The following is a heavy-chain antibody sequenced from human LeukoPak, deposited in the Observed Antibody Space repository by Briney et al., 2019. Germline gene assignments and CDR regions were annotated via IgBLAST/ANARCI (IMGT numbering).Heavy chain of an antibody. Sequence: SETLSLTCTVSGGSISSNNYFWGWIRQPPGKGLEWIGSIYDSGSTYYNPSLKSRVTISVDTSKNQFSLKLNSVTAADTAMYYCQSRFLEWLLDYWGQGTLVTVSS. CDR1: GGSISSNNYF. V-gene: IGHV4-39*01. D-gene: IGHD3-3*01. CDR2: IYDSGST. J-gene: IGHJ4*02. CDR3: QSRFLEWLLDY.